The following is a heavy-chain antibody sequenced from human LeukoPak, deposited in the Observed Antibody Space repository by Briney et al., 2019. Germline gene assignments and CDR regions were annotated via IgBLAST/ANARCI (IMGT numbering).Heavy chain of an antibody. CDR1: GYTSTSYG. Sequence: GASVKVSCKASGYTSTSYGISWVRQAPGQGLEWMGWISAYNGNTNYAQKLQGRVTMTTDTSTSTAYMELRSLRSDDTAVYYCARVVAATPQRFRYYYYGMDVWGQGTTVTVSS. V-gene: IGHV1-18*01. J-gene: IGHJ6*02. CDR3: ARVVAATPQRFRYYYYGMDV. D-gene: IGHD2-15*01. CDR2: ISAYNGNT.